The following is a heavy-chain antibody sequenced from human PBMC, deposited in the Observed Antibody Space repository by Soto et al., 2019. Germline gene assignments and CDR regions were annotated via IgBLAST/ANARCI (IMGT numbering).Heavy chain of an antibody. J-gene: IGHJ6*02. Sequence: QVQLVPSGDEVKKPGSSVKVSCKASGGTFSSYAINWVRQAPGQGLEWMGGSIPIFGTADYAQKFQGRVTITADESTSTAYMELSSLRSEDTAVYYCASRITGSPNYDYGMDVWGQGTTVTVSS. D-gene: IGHD1-20*01. V-gene: IGHV1-69*12. CDR2: SIPIFGTA. CDR1: GGTFSSYA. CDR3: ASRITGSPNYDYGMDV.